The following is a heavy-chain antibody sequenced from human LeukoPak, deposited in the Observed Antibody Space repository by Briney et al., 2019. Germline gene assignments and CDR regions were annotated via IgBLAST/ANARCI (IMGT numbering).Heavy chain of an antibody. D-gene: IGHD2-21*01. V-gene: IGHV4-4*07. CDR3: ARDGGATGYYHGMDV. CDR1: GASISSYH. J-gene: IGHJ6*01. CDR2: MYTSGST. Sequence: SGTLSLTCTVSGASISSYHWSWIRQPARKGLEWIGRMYTSGSTNYNPSLKSRVTMSVDTSKNQFFLKLSSVTAADTAVYYCARDGGATGYYHGMDVWGQGTTVTVSS.